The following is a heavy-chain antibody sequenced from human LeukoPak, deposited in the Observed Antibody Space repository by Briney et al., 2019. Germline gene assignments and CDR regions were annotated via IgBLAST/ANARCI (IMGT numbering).Heavy chain of an antibody. D-gene: IGHD5-24*01. CDR1: GYTFTSYG. V-gene: IGHV1-69*05. CDR3: ARNPKEMATIINYFDY. J-gene: IGHJ4*02. Sequence: SVKVSCKASGYTFTSYGISWVRQAPGQGLEWMGGIIPIFGTANYAQKFQGRVTITTDESTSTAYMELSSLRSEDTAVYYCARNPKEMATIINYFDYWGQGTLVTVSS. CDR2: IIPIFGTA.